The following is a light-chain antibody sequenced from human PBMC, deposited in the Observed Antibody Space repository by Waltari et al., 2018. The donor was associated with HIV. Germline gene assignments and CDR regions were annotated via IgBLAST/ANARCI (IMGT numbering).Light chain of an antibody. CDR2: PPS. V-gene: IGKV1-39*01. CDR3: QQSYTTPRT. Sequence: DIQMTHSPSSLSASVGDRVTITCRASQSISGYLNWYQQKTGKDPNILIYPPSSLQSGVPSRFSGSGFGTDFTLTISSLQPEDFATYYCQQSYTTPRTFGQGTKVEIK. J-gene: IGKJ1*01. CDR1: QSISGY.